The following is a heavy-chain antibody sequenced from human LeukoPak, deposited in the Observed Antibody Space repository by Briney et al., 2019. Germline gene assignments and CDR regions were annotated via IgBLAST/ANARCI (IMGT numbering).Heavy chain of an antibody. J-gene: IGHJ3*02. CDR1: GFTFSSYS. CDR2: ITSSSSII. Sequence: PGGSLTLSRSASGFTFSSYSMNWVRQAPGEGLGWVLYITSSSSIIYYSDSVKGRFTISRDDAKNSLYLQMNSLRAEDTAVYYCARRQGRRGIVGPTILKGAFDIWGQGTKVTVSS. CDR3: ARRQGRRGIVGPTILKGAFDI. V-gene: IGHV3-48*01. D-gene: IGHD1-26*01.